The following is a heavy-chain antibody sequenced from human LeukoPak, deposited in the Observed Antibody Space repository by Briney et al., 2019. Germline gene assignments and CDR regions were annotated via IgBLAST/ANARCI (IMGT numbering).Heavy chain of an antibody. CDR3: AKDSDAYQLLSHWFDP. CDR2: ISGSGGST. V-gene: IGHV3-23*01. J-gene: IGHJ5*02. Sequence: GGSLRLSCAASGFTVSSNYMSWVRQAPGKGLEWVSAISGSGGSTYYADSVKGRFTISRDNSKNTLYLQMNSLRAEDTAVYYCAKDSDAYQLLSHWFDPWGQGTLVTVSS. D-gene: IGHD2-2*01. CDR1: GFTVSSNY.